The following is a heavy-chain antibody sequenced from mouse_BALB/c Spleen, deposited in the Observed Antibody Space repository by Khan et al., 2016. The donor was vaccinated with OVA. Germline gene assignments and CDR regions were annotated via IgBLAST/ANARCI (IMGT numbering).Heavy chain of an antibody. D-gene: IGHD2-4*01. CDR2: INPDSRTI. J-gene: IGHJ1*01. CDR3: ARPGDYQGVDV. Sequence: EVKLLESGGGLVQPGGSLKLSCAASGFDFSRYWMSWVRQAPGKGLEWIGEINPDSRTINYTPSLKDKFIISRDNAKNTLYLQMSKVRSEETARDYCARPGDYQGVDVWGAGTTVTVSS. V-gene: IGHV4-1*02. CDR1: GFDFSRYW.